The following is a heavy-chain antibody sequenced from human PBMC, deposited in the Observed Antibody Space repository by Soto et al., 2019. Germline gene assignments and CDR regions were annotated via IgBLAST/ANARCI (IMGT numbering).Heavy chain of an antibody. V-gene: IGHV3-30*02. Sequence: PGGYLRLSCVGSGFIFSNNGMHWFRQTPGKGLEWVGFMSYDGSDTFYADSVKGRFTISRDNSKNTLFLHMSNLRAENTDMYYCTIVRVADSALDHWGQGTLVTVAS. CDR3: TIVRVADSALDH. J-gene: IGHJ4*02. CDR1: GFIFSNNG. CDR2: MSYDGSDT. D-gene: IGHD3-10*02.